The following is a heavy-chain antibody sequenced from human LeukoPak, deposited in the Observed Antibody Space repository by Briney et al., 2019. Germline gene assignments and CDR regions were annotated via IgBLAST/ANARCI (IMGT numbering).Heavy chain of an antibody. CDR1: GYTFIGYY. CDR3: ARDLYGSGTYFDP. CDR2: VNPNSGGT. V-gene: IGHV1-2*06. Sequence: ASVKVSCKASGYTFIGYYMHWVRQAPGQGLEWMGRVNPNSGGTNFAQKFQDRVTMTRDTSISTAYMELSRLTSDATAVYYCARDLYGSGTYFDPWGQGTLVTVSS. D-gene: IGHD3-10*01. J-gene: IGHJ5*02.